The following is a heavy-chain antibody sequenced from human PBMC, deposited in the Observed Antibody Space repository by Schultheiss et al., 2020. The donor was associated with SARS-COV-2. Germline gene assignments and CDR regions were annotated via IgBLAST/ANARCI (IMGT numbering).Heavy chain of an antibody. CDR1: GFTFSNYV. CDR3: AKDLSSGWSSDCIDH. V-gene: IGHV3-30*01. J-gene: IGHJ4*02. Sequence: GESLKISCAASGFTFSNYVMHWVRQAPGKGLEWVALISYDGNNIYSADSVKGRFTISRDKSKNTVYLQMNGLRVEDTAIYYCAKDLSSGWSSDCIDHWGPGTLVTVSS. CDR2: ISYDGNNI. D-gene: IGHD6-19*01.